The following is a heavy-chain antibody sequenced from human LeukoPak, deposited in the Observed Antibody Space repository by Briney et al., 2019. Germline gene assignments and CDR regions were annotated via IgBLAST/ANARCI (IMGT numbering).Heavy chain of an antibody. CDR1: GFTFDDYA. D-gene: IGHD3-22*01. Sequence: PGRSLRLSCAASGFTFDDYAMHWVRQAPGKGLEWVSGISWNSGSIGYADSVKGRFTISRDNAKNSLYLQMNSLRAEDTALYYCAKDIAGSVVVAITAFDYWGQGTLVTVSS. CDR2: ISWNSGSI. V-gene: IGHV3-9*01. J-gene: IGHJ4*02. CDR3: AKDIAGSVVVAITAFDY.